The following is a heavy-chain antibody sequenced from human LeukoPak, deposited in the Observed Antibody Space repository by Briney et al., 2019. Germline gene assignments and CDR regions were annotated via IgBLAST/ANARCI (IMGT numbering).Heavy chain of an antibody. CDR1: GGSISTYY. J-gene: IGHJ6*03. V-gene: IGHV4-59*12. D-gene: IGHD4-17*01. CDR2: IYYSGST. Sequence: SETLSLTCTVSGGSISTYYWSWIRQPPGKGLEWSVYIYYSGSTNSNPSLKSRVTISVDTSKNQFSLKLSSVTAADTAVYYCARANDYGDPLPRYMDVWGKGTTVTVSS. CDR3: ARANDYGDPLPRYMDV.